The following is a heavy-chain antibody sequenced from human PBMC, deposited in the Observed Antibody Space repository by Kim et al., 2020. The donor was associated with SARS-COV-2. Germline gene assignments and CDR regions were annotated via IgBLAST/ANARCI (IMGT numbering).Heavy chain of an antibody. D-gene: IGHD2-2*01. V-gene: IGHV1-3*01. J-gene: IGHJ5*02. CDR3: ARDRVVPAAGRWFDP. CDR1: GYTFTSYA. Sequence: ASVKVSCKASGYTFTSYAMHWVRQAPGQRLEWMGWINAGNGNTKYSQKFQGRVTITRDTSASTAYMELSSLRSEDTAVYYCARDRVVPAAGRWFDPWGQGTLVTVSS. CDR2: INAGNGNT.